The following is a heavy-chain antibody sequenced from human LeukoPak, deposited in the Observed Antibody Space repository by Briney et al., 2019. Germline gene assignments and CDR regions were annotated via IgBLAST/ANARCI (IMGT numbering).Heavy chain of an antibody. CDR3: ARLYCSGGSCYSGAFDI. CDR1: GYTFTSYY. CDR2: INPSGGST. J-gene: IGHJ3*02. V-gene: IGHV1-46*01. Sequence: ASVKVSCKASGYTFTSYYMHWVRQAPGQGLEWMGIINPSGGSTSYAQKFQGRVTMTRDTSTSTVYMELSSLRSEDTAVYYCARLYCSGGSCYSGAFDIWGQGTMVTVSS. D-gene: IGHD2-15*01.